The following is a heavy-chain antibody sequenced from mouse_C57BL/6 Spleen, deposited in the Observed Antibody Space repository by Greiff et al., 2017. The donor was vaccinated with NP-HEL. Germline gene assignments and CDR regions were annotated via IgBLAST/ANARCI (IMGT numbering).Heavy chain of an antibody. J-gene: IGHJ3*01. D-gene: IGHD3-2*02. CDR2: INPNNGGT. CDR1: GYTFTDYN. Sequence: EVQLQQSGPELVKPGASVKIPCKASGYTFTDYNMDWVKQSHGKSLEWIGDINPNNGGTIYNQKFKGKATLTVDKSSSTAYMELRSLTSEDTAVYYCASLDSSGYKFAYWGQGTLVTVSA. CDR3: ASLDSSGYKFAY. V-gene: IGHV1-18*01.